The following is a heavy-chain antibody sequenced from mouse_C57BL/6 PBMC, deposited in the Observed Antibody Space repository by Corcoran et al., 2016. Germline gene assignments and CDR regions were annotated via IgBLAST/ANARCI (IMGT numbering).Heavy chain of an antibody. D-gene: IGHD2-1*01. Sequence: QVQLQQSGAELVKPGASVKLSCKASGYAFSSYWMNWVTQRPGKGLEWIGQIYPGDGDTNYNGKFKGKATLTADKSSSTAYMQLSSLTSEDSAVYFCAREGNYYFDYWGQGTTLTVSS. J-gene: IGHJ2*01. CDR3: AREGNYYFDY. CDR2: IYPGDGDT. CDR1: GYAFSSYW. V-gene: IGHV1-80*01.